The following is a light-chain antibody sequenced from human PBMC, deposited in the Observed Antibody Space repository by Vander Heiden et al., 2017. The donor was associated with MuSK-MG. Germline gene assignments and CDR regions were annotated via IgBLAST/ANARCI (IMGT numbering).Light chain of an antibody. Sequence: PGERVNLSCRASQSVSRYLAWYQLKPGQAPRLLIYDASSRASGIPARFSGSGSGTDFTLTISSLEPEDVAIYYCQQHSNWPPLTFGGGTKVEIK. CDR1: QSVSRY. J-gene: IGKJ4*01. CDR2: DAS. CDR3: QQHSNWPPLT. V-gene: IGKV3-11*01.